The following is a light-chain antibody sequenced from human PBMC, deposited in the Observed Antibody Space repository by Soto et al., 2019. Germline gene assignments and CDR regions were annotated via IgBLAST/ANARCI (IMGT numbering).Light chain of an antibody. CDR2: GAS. CDR3: QQYGSSLFT. CDR1: QSVSSNS. V-gene: IGKV3-20*01. Sequence: VGLTQSPGTLYLSPGERATLSCRASQSVSSNSLAWYQQKPGQAPRLLIYGASSRAIGIPDRFSGSGSGTDFTLTINRLEPEDFAVYYCQQYGSSLFTFGPGTKVDIK. J-gene: IGKJ3*01.